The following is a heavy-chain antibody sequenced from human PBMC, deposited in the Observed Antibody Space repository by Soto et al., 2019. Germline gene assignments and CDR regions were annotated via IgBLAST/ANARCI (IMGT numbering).Heavy chain of an antibody. CDR2: ISSSSSYI. J-gene: IGHJ6*02. CDR3: ARHQGPAAGNYGMDA. V-gene: IGHV3-21*01. Sequence: GGSLRLSCAASGFTFSSYSMNWVRQAPGKGLEWVASISSSSSYIYYADSVKGRFTISRDKAKNSLFLQMSSLRAEDSALYYCARHQGPAAGNYGMDAWGQGSTVTVSS. D-gene: IGHD6-13*01. CDR1: GFTFSSYS.